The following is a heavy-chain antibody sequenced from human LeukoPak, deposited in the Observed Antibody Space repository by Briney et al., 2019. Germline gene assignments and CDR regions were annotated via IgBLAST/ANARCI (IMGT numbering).Heavy chain of an antibody. J-gene: IGHJ5*02. CDR1: GGSISSSGYY. V-gene: IGHV4-39*06. CDR2: IYYSGDT. Sequence: SETLSLTCTVSGGSISSSGYYWGWIRQPPGKGLEWIGSIYYSGDTNYNPSLQSRVTVSVDTSKNQFPLKLTSVTAADTAVYYCVRGPYGSGISNWFDPWGQGTLVIVSS. CDR3: VRGPYGSGISNWFDP. D-gene: IGHD3-10*01.